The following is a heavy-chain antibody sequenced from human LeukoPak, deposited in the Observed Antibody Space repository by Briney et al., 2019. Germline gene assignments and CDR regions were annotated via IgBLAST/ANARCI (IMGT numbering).Heavy chain of an antibody. CDR3: AKDRSYYDILTGYYRIDY. V-gene: IGHV3-23*01. J-gene: IGHJ4*02. CDR2: ISGSGGST. D-gene: IGHD3-9*01. Sequence: GGSLRLSCAVSGFTFSSYAMSWVRQAPGKGLEWVSAISGSGGSTYYADSVKGRFTISRDNSKNTLYLQMNSLRAEDTAVYYCAKDRSYYDILTGYYRIDYWGQGTLVTVSS. CDR1: GFTFSSYA.